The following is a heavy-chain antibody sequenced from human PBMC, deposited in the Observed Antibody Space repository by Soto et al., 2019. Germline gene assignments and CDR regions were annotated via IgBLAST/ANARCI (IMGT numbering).Heavy chain of an antibody. Sequence: GGSLRLSCAASGFTFSSYGMHWVRQAPGKGLEWVAVISYDGSNKYYADSVKGRFTISRDNSKNTLYLQMNSLRAEDTTVYYCAKARHYYYYGMDVWGQGTTVTVSS. CDR2: ISYDGSNK. J-gene: IGHJ6*02. CDR1: GFTFSSYG. V-gene: IGHV3-30*18. CDR3: AKARHYYYYGMDV.